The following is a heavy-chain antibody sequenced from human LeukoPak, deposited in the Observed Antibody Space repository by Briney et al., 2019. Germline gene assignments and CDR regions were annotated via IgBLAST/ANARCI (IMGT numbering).Heavy chain of an antibody. D-gene: IGHD3-3*01. CDR1: GFTVSRNY. CDR3: ARAESGLDAFDI. V-gene: IGHV3-53*01. J-gene: IGHJ3*02. Sequence: GGSLRLSCAASGFTVSRNYMSWVRQAPGKGLEWVSVIYSSGSTYYSDSVTGRFTISRHNSKNTLYLQMNSLRAEDTAVYYCARAESGLDAFDIWGQGTMVTVSS. CDR2: IYSSGST.